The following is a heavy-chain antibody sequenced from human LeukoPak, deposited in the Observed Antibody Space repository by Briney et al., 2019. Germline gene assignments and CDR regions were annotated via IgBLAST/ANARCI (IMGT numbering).Heavy chain of an antibody. J-gene: IGHJ4*02. CDR3: AKGSNEWELPNPFDY. D-gene: IGHD1-26*01. CDR2: ISAYNGNT. V-gene: IGHV1-18*01. CDR1: GYTFTSYG. Sequence: GASVKVSCKASGYTFTSYGISWVRQAPGQGLEWMGWISAYNGNTNYAQKLQGRVTMTTDTSTSTAYMELRSLRSDDTAVYYCAKGSNEWELPNPFDYWGQGTLVTVSS.